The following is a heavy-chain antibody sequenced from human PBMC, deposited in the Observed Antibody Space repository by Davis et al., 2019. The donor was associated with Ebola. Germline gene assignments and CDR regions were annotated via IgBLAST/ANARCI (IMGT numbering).Heavy chain of an antibody. CDR2: IRYDGSNK. V-gene: IGHV3-30*02. J-gene: IGHJ6*02. CDR3: AKDHVYYYYGMDV. CDR1: GFTFSSYG. Sequence: GESLKISCAASGFTFSSYGMHWVRQAPGKGLEWVAFIRYDGSNKYYADSVKGRFTISRDNSKNTLYLQMNSLRAEDTAVYYCAKDHVYYYYGMDVWGQGTTVTVSS.